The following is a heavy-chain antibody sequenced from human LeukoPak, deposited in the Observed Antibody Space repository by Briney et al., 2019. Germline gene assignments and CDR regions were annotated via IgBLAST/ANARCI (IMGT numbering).Heavy chain of an antibody. D-gene: IGHD3-16*01. CDR3: ARDRGGYFDY. CDR1: GGSISSHY. Sequence: SETLSLTCTVSGGSISSHYWRWIRQPPGKGLEWIGYIYYSGSTNDNPSLKSRVTISVDTSKNQFSLKLSSVTAADTAVYYCARDRGGYFDYWGQGTLVTVSS. CDR2: IYYSGST. V-gene: IGHV4-59*11. J-gene: IGHJ4*02.